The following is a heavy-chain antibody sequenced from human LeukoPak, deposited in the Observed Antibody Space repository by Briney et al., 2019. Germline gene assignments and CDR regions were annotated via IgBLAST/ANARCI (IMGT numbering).Heavy chain of an antibody. CDR1: GFTFSSYA. D-gene: IGHD2-15*01. CDR2: ISYDGSNK. Sequence: GGSLRLSCAASGFTFSSYAMHWVRQAPGKGLEWVAVISYDGSNKYYADSVKGRFTISRDNSKNTLYLQMNSLRAEDTAVYYCARDLRSGGSLYYYGMDVWGQGTTVTLSS. J-gene: IGHJ6*02. V-gene: IGHV3-30*04. CDR3: ARDLRSGGSLYYYGMDV.